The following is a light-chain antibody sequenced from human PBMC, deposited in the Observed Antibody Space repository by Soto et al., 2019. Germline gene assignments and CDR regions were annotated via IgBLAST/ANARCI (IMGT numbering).Light chain of an antibody. J-gene: IGKJ5*01. V-gene: IGKV3-11*01. CDR3: QQRSDWPPT. CDR2: DAS. CDR1: QSVSSY. Sequence: EIVLTQSPATLSLSPGERGTLSCRASQSVSSYLAWYQQKPGQAPRLLIYDASNRATGIPARFSGSGSGTDFTLTISSLEAEDFAAYYCQQRSDWPPTFGQGTRLEIK.